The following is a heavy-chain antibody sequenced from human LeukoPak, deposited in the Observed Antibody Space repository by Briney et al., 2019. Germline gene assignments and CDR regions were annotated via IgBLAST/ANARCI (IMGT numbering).Heavy chain of an antibody. CDR2: IYHSGST. D-gene: IGHD7-27*01. V-gene: IGHV4-30-2*01. Sequence: TSETLSLTCTVSGGSISSGGYYWSWIRQPPGKGLEWIGYIYHSGSTYYNPSLKSRVTISVDRSKNQFSLKLSSVTAADTAVYYCARDILGIKDYWGQGTLVTVSS. J-gene: IGHJ4*02. CDR3: ARDILGIKDY. CDR1: GGSISSGGYY.